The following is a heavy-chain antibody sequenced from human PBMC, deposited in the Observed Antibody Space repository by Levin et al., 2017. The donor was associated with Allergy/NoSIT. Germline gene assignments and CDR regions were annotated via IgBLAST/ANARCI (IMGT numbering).Heavy chain of an antibody. D-gene: IGHD2-15*01. CDR3: AGDGVGAANFDY. V-gene: IGHV1-69*13. J-gene: IGHJ4*02. Sequence: ASVKVSCKASGVTSSNFAITWVRQAPGQGLEWMGGIFPIFGPASYAQKFQGRITILADELTSTAYMELNSLRFEDTAVYYCAGDGVGAANFDYWGQGTWSPSP. CDR1: GVTSSNFA. CDR2: IFPIFGPA.